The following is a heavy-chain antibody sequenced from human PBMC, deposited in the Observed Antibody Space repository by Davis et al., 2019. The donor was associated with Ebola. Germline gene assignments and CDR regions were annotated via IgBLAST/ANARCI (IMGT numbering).Heavy chain of an antibody. CDR2: IYYTGNT. CDR1: GSSVRSDISF. D-gene: IGHD3-10*01. V-gene: IGHV4-61*01. CDR3: ARDRRQSYGAGVIDEYYGMDV. Sequence: PSETLSLTCNVSGSSVRSDISFWSWIRQPPGTGLEWVGYIYYTGNTKYNPSLKSRVTMSVDTSKNQFSLQLSSVTAADTAVYYCARDRRQSYGAGVIDEYYGMDVWGQGTTVTVSS. J-gene: IGHJ6*02.